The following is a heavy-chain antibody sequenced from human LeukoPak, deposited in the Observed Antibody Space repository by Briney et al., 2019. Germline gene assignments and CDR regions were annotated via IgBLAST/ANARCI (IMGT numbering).Heavy chain of an antibody. Sequence: GGSLRLSCAASGFTFSSYWMTWVRQAPGKGLQWVSLFDRGSLDTYYADSVRGRFTVSRDNDKNTLYLQMNSLRAEDTAVYYCARRGYESSGPKYYFDHWGQGILVTVSS. D-gene: IGHD3-22*01. J-gene: IGHJ4*02. CDR2: FDRGSLDT. V-gene: IGHV3-23*01. CDR3: ARRGYESSGPKYYFDH. CDR1: GFTFSSYW.